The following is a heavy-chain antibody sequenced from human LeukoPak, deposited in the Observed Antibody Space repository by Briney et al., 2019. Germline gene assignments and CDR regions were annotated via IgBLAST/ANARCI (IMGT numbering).Heavy chain of an antibody. Sequence: GASVKVSCKASGYTFTSYYMHWVRQAPGQGLEWMGIINPSGGSTSYAQKFQGRVTMTRDMSTSTVYMELSSLRSEDTAVYYCARFRHSYYYMEVWGKGTTVTVSS. CDR2: INPSGGST. CDR3: ARFRHSYYYMEV. J-gene: IGHJ6*03. D-gene: IGHD1-26*01. V-gene: IGHV1-46*01. CDR1: GYTFTSYY.